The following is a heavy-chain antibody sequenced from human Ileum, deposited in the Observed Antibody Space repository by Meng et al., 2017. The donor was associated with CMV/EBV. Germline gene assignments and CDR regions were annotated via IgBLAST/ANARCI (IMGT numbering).Heavy chain of an antibody. V-gene: IGHV1-46*01. CDR3: ARTGDAGYFDL. Sequence: GKVVKSGVEVKKPGASGKVSGKASGYTFISYYMHWVRQAPGQGLEWMGLINPNGGSTGYAQKFQGRVTMTRDTSTGTVYMELSSLRSEDTAVYYCARTGDAGYFDLWGRGTLVTVSS. CDR1: GYTFISYY. D-gene: IGHD7-27*01. CDR2: INPNGGST. J-gene: IGHJ2*01.